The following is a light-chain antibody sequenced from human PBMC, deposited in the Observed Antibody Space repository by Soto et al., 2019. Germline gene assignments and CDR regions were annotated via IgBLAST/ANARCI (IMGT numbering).Light chain of an antibody. J-gene: IGKJ2*01. CDR2: GAS. CDR1: QSVSSN. Sequence: EIVMTQSPATLYVSPGERATLSCRAGQSVSSNLAWYQKKPGQAPRLLIYGASTRATGIPARFRGSGSGTEFTLTISSLQSEDVAVYYCQQYDNWPPYTFGQGTKLEIK. CDR3: QQYDNWPPYT. V-gene: IGKV3-15*01.